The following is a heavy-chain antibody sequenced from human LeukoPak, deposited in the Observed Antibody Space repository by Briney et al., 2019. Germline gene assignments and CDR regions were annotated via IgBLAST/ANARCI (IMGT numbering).Heavy chain of an antibody. CDR1: GFSLSTSGMC. J-gene: IGHJ4*02. V-gene: IGHV2-70*13. CDR3: VRMVAGGSGVFDY. D-gene: IGHD3-10*01. Sequence: SGPTLVKPTQTLTLTCTSSGFSLSTSGMCVSWIRQPPGKALEWLAHVDWDDEKYYSASLKTRLTISKDPSKNQVVFTMTNMDPVDTATSYCVRMVAGGSGVFDYWGLGTLVTVSS. CDR2: VDWDDEK.